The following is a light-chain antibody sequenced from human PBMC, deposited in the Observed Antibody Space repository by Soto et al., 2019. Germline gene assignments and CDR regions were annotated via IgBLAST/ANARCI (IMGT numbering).Light chain of an antibody. CDR1: SSDVGAYKY. V-gene: IGLV2-14*01. Sequence: QSALTQPASVSGSPGQSITISCTGTSSDVGAYKYVSWYQQHPGKAPKLIIYEVSNRPSGVSNRFSGSKSGNTASLTISGLQAEDETDYYCNSFTSSSTYVFGTGTKLTV. J-gene: IGLJ1*01. CDR2: EVS. CDR3: NSFTSSSTYV.